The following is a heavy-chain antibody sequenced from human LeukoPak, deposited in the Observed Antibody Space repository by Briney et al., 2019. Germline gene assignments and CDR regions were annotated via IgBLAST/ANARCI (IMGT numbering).Heavy chain of an antibody. D-gene: IGHD3-22*01. CDR2: INHSGST. CDR1: GGSFSGYY. CDR3: AREYDSRSNYGY. Sequence: SETLSLTCAVYGGSFSGYYWSWIREPPGKGLEWIGEINHSGSTNYNPSLKSRVTISVDTSKNQFSLKLSSVTAADTAVYYCAREYDSRSNYGYWGQGTLVTVSS. V-gene: IGHV4-34*01. J-gene: IGHJ4*02.